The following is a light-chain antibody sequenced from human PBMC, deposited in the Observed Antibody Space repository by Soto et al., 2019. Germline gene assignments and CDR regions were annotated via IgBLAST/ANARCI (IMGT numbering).Light chain of an antibody. V-gene: IGKV3-11*01. CDR2: AAS. CDR3: QQRADWPKIT. J-gene: IGKJ5*01. CDR1: QSVSNY. Sequence: EIVLTQSPATLSLSPGERATLSCRASQSVSNYLAWYQQKRGQAPRLLISAASDRATGVPALFSGSGSGTDFTLPISSLEPEDFGTFYCQQRADWPKITFGQGTRLEI.